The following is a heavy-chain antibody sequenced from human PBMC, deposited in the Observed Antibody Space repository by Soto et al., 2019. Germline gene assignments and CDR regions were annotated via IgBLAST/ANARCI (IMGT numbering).Heavy chain of an antibody. CDR3: ARVGRKIDCSGGSCYSPFDY. CDR1: GGTFSSYA. V-gene: IGHV1-69*01. D-gene: IGHD2-15*01. J-gene: IGHJ4*02. Sequence: QVQLVQSGAEVKKPGSSVKVSCKASGGTFSSYAISWVRQAPGQGLEWMGGIIPIFGTANYAQKFQGRVTITEDESTSTAYMELSSLRSEDTAVYYCARVGRKIDCSGGSCYSPFDYWAREPWSPSPQ. CDR2: IIPIFGTA.